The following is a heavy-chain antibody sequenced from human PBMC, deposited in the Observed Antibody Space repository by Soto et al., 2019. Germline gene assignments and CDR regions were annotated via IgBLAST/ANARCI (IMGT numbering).Heavy chain of an antibody. CDR3: ARDYARGWCQF. V-gene: IGHV3-30*03. J-gene: IGHJ4*02. CDR1: GFDFSNSG. Sequence: SLRLSGTASGFDFSNSGIQWVRQTPGKGLEWVALISFDGDKYYVDSVKGRFTISRDNPTNTVYLQMNRLIPEDTGVYYCARDYARGWCQFWGQGTLVTVSS. D-gene: IGHD2-8*02. CDR2: ISFDGDK.